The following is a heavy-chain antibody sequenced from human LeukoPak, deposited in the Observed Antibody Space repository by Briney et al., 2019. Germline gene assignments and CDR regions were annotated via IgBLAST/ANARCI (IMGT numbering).Heavy chain of an antibody. CDR3: ARRTYCGGDCYSVGAFDI. J-gene: IGHJ3*02. D-gene: IGHD2-21*02. Sequence: GGSLRLSCAASEFXFSSYSINWVRQAPGKGLEWVSSISSSSSYIYYADSVKGRFTISRDNAKNSLYLQMNSLRAEDTAVYYCARRTYCGGDCYSVGAFDIWGQGTVVTVSS. CDR2: ISSSSSYI. CDR1: EFXFSSYS. V-gene: IGHV3-21*01.